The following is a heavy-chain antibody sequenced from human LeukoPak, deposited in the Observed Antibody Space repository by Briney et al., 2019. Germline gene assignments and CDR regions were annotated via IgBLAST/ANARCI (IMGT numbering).Heavy chain of an antibody. Sequence: GGSLRLSCAASGFTFSDYYMSWIRQAPGKGLEWVSYISSSGSTIYYADSVKGRFTISRDNAKNSLYLQMNSLRAEDTAVYYCARDPMVRGHRPNWFDPWGQGTLVTVSS. V-gene: IGHV3-11*01. D-gene: IGHD3-10*01. CDR2: ISSSGSTI. J-gene: IGHJ5*02. CDR3: ARDPMVRGHRPNWFDP. CDR1: GFTFSDYY.